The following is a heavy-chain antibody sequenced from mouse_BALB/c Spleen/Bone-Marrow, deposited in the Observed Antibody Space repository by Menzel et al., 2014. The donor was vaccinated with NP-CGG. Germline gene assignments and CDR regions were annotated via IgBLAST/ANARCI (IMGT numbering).Heavy chain of an antibody. D-gene: IGHD2-14*01. V-gene: IGHV1-4*02. Sequence: LQESAAELARPGASVKMSCKASGYTFTSYTMHWVKQRPGQALEWIGYINPSSGYTGYNQKFKDKTTLTADKSSSTAYMQLSSLTSEDSAVYYCAREVRRGYFALDYWGQGTSVTVSS. CDR2: INPSSGYT. J-gene: IGHJ4*01. CDR3: AREVRRGYFALDY. CDR1: GYTFTSYT.